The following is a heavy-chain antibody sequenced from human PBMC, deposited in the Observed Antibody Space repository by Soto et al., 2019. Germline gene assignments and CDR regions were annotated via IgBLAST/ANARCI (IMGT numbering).Heavy chain of an antibody. Sequence: GGSLRLSCAASGFTFSGSAMHWVRQASGKGLEWVGRIRSKANSYATAYAASVKGRFTISRDDSKNTAYLQMNSLKTEDTAVYYCTRLGEYYYDSSGYLHYYYGMDVWGQGTTVTVSS. CDR2: IRSKANSYAT. CDR1: GFTFSGSA. J-gene: IGHJ6*02. D-gene: IGHD3-22*01. V-gene: IGHV3-73*01. CDR3: TRLGEYYYDSSGYLHYYYGMDV.